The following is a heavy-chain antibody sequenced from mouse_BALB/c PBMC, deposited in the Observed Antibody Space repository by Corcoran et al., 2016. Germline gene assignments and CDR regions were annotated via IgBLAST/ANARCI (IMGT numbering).Heavy chain of an antibody. V-gene: IGHV1-81*01. CDR3: ARSRGNDGY. J-gene: IGHJ2*01. D-gene: IGHD2-2*01. Sequence: QVQLQQSGPELVKPGASVKMSCKASGYTFPDYVISWVKQRTGQGLEWIGEIYPGSGSTYYNEKCKGKATLTADKSSNTAYMQLISLTSEDSAVYFCARSRGNDGYWGQGTTLTVSS. CDR2: IYPGSGST. CDR1: GYTFPDYV.